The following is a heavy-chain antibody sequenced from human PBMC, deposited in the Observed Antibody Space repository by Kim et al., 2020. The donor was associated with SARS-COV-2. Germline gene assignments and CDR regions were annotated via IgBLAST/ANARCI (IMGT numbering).Heavy chain of an antibody. D-gene: IGHD6-13*01. CDR1: GFTFSSYA. CDR3: VKDPKYSSSWLGMGDYYYYYGMDV. J-gene: IGHJ6*02. V-gene: IGHV3-64D*06. CDR2: ISSNGGST. Sequence: GGSLRLSCSASGFTFSSYAMHWVRQAPGKGLEYVSAISSNGGSTYYADSVKGRFTISRDNSKNTLYLQMSSLRAEDTAVYYCVKDPKYSSSWLGMGDYYYYYGMDVWGQGTTVTVSS.